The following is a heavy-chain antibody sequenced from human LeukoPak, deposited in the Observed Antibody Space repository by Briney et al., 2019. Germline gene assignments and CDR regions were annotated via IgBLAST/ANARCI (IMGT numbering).Heavy chain of an antibody. J-gene: IGHJ4*02. Sequence: SETLSLTCTVSGGSISSDTYYWGWIRQPPGKGLEWIGTIYYSGYTYYNPSLNSRVIISVDTSKNQFSLRLSSVTAADTAIYYCAKHYHNDAQASFHYWGQGILVTVSS. V-gene: IGHV4-39*01. CDR2: IYYSGYT. CDR3: AKHYHNDAQASFHY. D-gene: IGHD3-22*01. CDR1: GGSISSDTYY.